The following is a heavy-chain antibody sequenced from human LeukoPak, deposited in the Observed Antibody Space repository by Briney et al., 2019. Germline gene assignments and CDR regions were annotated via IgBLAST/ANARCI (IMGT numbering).Heavy chain of an antibody. Sequence: PSETLSLTCAVYGGSFSGYYWSWIRQPPGKGLEWIGEINHSGSTNYNPSLKSRVTISVDTSKNQFSLKLSSVTAADTVVYYCARREYPIFDYWGQGTLVTVSS. D-gene: IGHD2-2*01. CDR3: ARREYPIFDY. CDR2: INHSGST. J-gene: IGHJ4*02. V-gene: IGHV4-34*01. CDR1: GGSFSGYY.